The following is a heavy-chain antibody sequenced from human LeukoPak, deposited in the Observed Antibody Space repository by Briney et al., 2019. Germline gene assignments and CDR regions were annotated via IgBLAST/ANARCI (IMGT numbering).Heavy chain of an antibody. J-gene: IGHJ4*02. CDR1: GFTFSDYY. D-gene: IGHD3-10*01. CDR2: ISSSGNTI. CDR3: ARFGLRSYRFFDC. V-gene: IGHV3-11*01. Sequence: GGSLRLSCAASGFTFSDYYMSWFRQAPGKGLEWLSYISSSGNTIDYADSVKGRFTISRDNAKNSLYLQMDSLRAEDTAVYFCARFGLRSYRFFDCWDQGTLVTVSS.